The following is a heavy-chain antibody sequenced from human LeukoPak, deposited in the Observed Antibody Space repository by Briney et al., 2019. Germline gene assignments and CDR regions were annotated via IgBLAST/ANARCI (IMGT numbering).Heavy chain of an antibody. Sequence: GRSLRLSCAASGFTFDDYAMHWVRQAPGKGLEWVSGISWNSDRTGYADSVKGRFTISRDNAKNSLYLQMNSLRAEGMAFYYCARSQRKDQLLFGYYFDYWGQGALVAVSS. D-gene: IGHD2-2*01. J-gene: IGHJ4*02. V-gene: IGHV3-9*03. CDR2: ISWNSDRT. CDR1: GFTFDDYA. CDR3: ARSQRKDQLLFGYYFDY.